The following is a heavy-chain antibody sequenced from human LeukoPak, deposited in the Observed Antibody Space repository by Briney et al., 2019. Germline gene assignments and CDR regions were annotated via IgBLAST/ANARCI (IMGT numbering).Heavy chain of an antibody. CDR3: ARGLYQLLFRSSDFDY. Sequence: GGSLRLSCVASGFTFSHYAMNWVRQAPGKELEWVSTIIAGGGGTYYADSVKGRFTISRDNAENSLYLQMNSLRAEDTAVYYCARGLYQLLFRSSDFDYWGHGTLVTVSS. D-gene: IGHD2-2*01. CDR1: GFTFSHYA. CDR2: IIAGGGGT. J-gene: IGHJ4*01. V-gene: IGHV3-23*01.